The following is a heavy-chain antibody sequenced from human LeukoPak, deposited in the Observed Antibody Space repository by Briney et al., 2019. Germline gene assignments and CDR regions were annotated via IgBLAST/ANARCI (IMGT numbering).Heavy chain of an antibody. J-gene: IGHJ4*02. D-gene: IGHD3-3*01. V-gene: IGHV3-21*01. Sequence: PGGSLSLSCAASGFTFSSFGMNWVRQAPGKGLEWVASISGNTRYISFVDSLKGRFTISRDNAKNSLYLQMNSLRAEDTAVYYCATNPPYYDFGFLSDWGQGTLVTVSS. CDR3: ATNPPYYDFGFLSD. CDR2: ISGNTRYI. CDR1: GFTFSSFG.